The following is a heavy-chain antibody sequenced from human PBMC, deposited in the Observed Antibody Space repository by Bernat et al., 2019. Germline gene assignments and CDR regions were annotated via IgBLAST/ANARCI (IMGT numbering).Heavy chain of an antibody. CDR2: IGGSGGST. D-gene: IGHD2-2*01. J-gene: IGHJ6*02. CDR1: GFTFSSYP. Sequence: EVQLLESGGGLVQPGGSLRLSCAASGFTFSSYPMTWVRQAPGKGLEWVSGIGGSGGSTYYADSVKGRFTIARDNSKNTLYLQMNSLRAEDTAVYYCATFRGGPALYYGMDVWGQGTTVTVSS. V-gene: IGHV3-23*01. CDR3: ATFRGGPALYYGMDV.